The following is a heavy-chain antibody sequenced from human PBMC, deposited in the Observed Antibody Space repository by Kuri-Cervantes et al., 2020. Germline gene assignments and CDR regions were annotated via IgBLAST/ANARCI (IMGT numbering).Heavy chain of an antibody. D-gene: IGHD1-20*01. J-gene: IGHJ5*02. CDR1: GYTFTGYY. CDR2: INPNSGGT. V-gene: IGHV1-2*02. CDR3: ARDNLDLEGRPFDP. Sequence: ASVKVSCKASGYTFTGYYMHWVRQAPVQGLEWMGWINPNSGGTNYAQKFQGRVTMTRDTSISTAYMELSRLRSDDTAVYYCARDNLDLEGRPFDPWGPGTLVTVSS.